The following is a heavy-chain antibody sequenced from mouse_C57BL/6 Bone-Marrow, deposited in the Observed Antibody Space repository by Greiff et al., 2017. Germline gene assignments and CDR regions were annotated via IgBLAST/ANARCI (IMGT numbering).Heavy chain of an antibody. Sequence: QVTLKVSGPGILQPSQTLSLTCSFSGFSLNTFDMSVGWIRPPSGKGLEWLAHIWWDDDKYYNPALKSRLTISKDTSKNLVFLKIANVDTADTATYYCARGYDGSSSWFAYWGQGTRVTVSA. CDR2: IWWDDDK. J-gene: IGHJ3*01. CDR1: GFSLNTFDMS. V-gene: IGHV8-8*01. D-gene: IGHD1-1*01. CDR3: ARGYDGSSSWFAY.